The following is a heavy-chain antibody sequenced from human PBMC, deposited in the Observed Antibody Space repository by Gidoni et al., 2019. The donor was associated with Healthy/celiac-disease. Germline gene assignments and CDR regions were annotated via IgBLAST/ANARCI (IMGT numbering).Heavy chain of an antibody. Sequence: QVQLVESGGGVVQPGRSLRLSCAASGFTFSSYAMHWVRQAPGKGLEWVAVISYDGSNKYYADSVKGRFTISRDNSKNKLYLQMNSLRAEDTAVYYCASRDGYNIDYWGQGTLVTVSS. CDR1: GFTFSSYA. J-gene: IGHJ4*02. CDR3: ASRDGYNIDY. CDR2: ISYDGSNK. D-gene: IGHD5-12*01. V-gene: IGHV3-30-3*01.